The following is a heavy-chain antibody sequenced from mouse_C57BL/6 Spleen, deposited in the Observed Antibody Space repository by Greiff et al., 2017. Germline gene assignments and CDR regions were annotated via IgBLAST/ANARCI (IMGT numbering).Heavy chain of an antibody. D-gene: IGHD2-3*01. CDR3: ARHDPDGYYFDY. J-gene: IGHJ2*01. CDR1: GYTFTEYT. Sequence: VMLVESGAELVKPGASVKLSCKASGYTFTEYTIHWVKQRSGQGLEWIGWFYPGSGSIKYNEKFKDKATLTADKSSSTVYMELSRLTSEDSAVYFCARHDPDGYYFDYWGQGTTLTVSS. CDR2: FYPGSGSI. V-gene: IGHV1-62-2*01.